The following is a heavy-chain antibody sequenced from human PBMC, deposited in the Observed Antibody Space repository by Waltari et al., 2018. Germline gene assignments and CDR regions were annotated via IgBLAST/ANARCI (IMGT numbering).Heavy chain of an antibody. V-gene: IGHV1-69-2*01. D-gene: IGHD3-10*01. CDR3: APLPGGSGQTFDY. CDR1: GYTFIDYF. Sequence: EVQLVQSGAEVKKPGATVKISCKASGYTFIDYFMHWVQQAPGKGLEWVGRIDPEDGETVDAEKFQGRVTITADPSTDTSYLELSSLRSDDTAVYYCAPLPGGSGQTFDYWGQGTLLTVSS. CDR2: IDPEDGET. J-gene: IGHJ4*02.